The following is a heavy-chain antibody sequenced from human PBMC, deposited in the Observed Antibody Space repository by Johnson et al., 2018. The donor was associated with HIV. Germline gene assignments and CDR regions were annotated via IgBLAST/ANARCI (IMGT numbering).Heavy chain of an antibody. D-gene: IGHD3-22*01. V-gene: IGHV3-30*02. CDR2: IRNDGSNK. CDR3: AKVRRAYYEDAFDI. CDR1: RFTFSSYG. Sequence: QVTLVESGGGVVQPVGSLRLSCEASRFTFSSYGMHWVRQAPGKGLEWVAFIRNDGSNKNYGDSVKGRFTISRDNSKNTLYLQMNSLRAEDTAVYYCAKVRRAYYEDAFDIWGQGTMVTVSS. J-gene: IGHJ3*02.